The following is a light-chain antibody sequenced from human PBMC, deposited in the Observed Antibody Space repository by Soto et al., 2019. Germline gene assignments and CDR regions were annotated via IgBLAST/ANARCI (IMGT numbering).Light chain of an antibody. CDR3: QQYGSSPPYT. J-gene: IGKJ2*01. Sequence: EIVLTQSPGTLSLSPGERATLSCRASQSVSSSYLAWYQQKPGQAPRLLIYGASSRATGIPDRFSGSGSGTDLPLTISRLEPEDFAVYYCQQYGSSPPYTFGQGPKLEIK. CDR2: GAS. V-gene: IGKV3-20*01. CDR1: QSVSSSY.